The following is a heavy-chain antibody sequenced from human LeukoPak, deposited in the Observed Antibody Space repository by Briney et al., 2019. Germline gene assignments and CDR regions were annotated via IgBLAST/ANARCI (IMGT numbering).Heavy chain of an antibody. CDR3: ARADPSHALDY. CDR1: AYTFLGYY. J-gene: IGHJ4*02. Sequence: ASVKVSCKSSAYTFLGYYMHWVRQAPGQGLEWMGWINPNSGDTNYAQKFQGRVTMTRDTSISTAYMEVSRLRSDDTAVYYCARADPSHALDYWGQGTLVTVSS. V-gene: IGHV1-2*02. D-gene: IGHD2-2*01. CDR2: INPNSGDT.